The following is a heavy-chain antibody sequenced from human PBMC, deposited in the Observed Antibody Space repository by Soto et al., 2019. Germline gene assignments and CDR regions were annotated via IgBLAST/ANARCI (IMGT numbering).Heavy chain of an antibody. D-gene: IGHD5-12*01. J-gene: IGHJ5*02. Sequence: QLQLVQSGGEVKKPGASVRVSCEAYGYPFSKYGISWIRQAPGQGLEWMGWIKPDNGNTDYAQKLRRRVTMTTDTSSNTAYMQMRSMRSDDAAVYYCATSYDSGFDPWGQGTLVSVSS. V-gene: IGHV1-18*04. CDR2: IKPDNGNT. CDR1: GYPFSKYG. CDR3: ATSYDSGFDP.